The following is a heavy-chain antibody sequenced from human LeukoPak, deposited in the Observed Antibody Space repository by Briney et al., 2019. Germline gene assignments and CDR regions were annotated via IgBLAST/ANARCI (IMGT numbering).Heavy chain of an antibody. V-gene: IGHV4-34*01. D-gene: IGHD3-9*01. CDR1: GGFFSGYY. CDR2: INHSGST. Sequence: PSETLSLTCAVYGGFFSGYYWSWIRQPPGKGLEWIGEINHSGSTNYNPSLKSRVTISVDTSKNQFSLKLSSVTAADTAVYYCASRQYYDILTGYESPGPNFDYWGQGTLVTVSS. J-gene: IGHJ4*02. CDR3: ASRQYYDILTGYESPGPNFDY.